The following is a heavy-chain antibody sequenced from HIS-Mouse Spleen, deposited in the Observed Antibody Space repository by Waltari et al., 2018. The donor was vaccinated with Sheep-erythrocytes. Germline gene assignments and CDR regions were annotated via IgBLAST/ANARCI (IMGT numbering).Heavy chain of an antibody. CDR1: GFTFDDYA. CDR2: ISWDGGST. D-gene: IGHD5-12*01. J-gene: IGHJ4*02. CDR3: AKDKFVGYSGYYFDY. V-gene: IGHV3-43D*03. Sequence: EVQLVESGGVVVQPGGSLRLSCAASGFTFDDYAMHWVRQAPGKGLEWVSIISWDGGSTYYADSVKGRFTISRDNSKNSLYLQMNSLRAEDTALYYCAKDKFVGYSGYYFDYWGQGTLVTVSS.